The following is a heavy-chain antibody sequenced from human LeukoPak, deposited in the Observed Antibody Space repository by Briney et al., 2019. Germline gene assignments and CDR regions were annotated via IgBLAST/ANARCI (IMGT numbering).Heavy chain of an antibody. Sequence: GGSLRLSCAASGSTVSSNYMSWVRQAPGKGLEWVSSISSSSSYIYYADSVKGRFTISRDNAKNSLYLQMNSLRAEDTAVYYCARGTGYSPDYWGQGTLVTVSS. CDR3: ARGTGYSPDY. CDR1: GSTVSSNY. CDR2: ISSSSSYI. J-gene: IGHJ4*02. D-gene: IGHD5-24*01. V-gene: IGHV3-21*01.